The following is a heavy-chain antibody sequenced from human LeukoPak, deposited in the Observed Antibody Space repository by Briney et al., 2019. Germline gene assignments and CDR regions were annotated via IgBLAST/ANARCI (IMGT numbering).Heavy chain of an antibody. CDR1: GGSISSGDYY. V-gene: IGHV4-30-4*01. J-gene: IGHJ4*02. D-gene: IGHD5-12*01. CDR2: IYYSGST. CDR3: ARGVVATSEPDY. Sequence: SQTLSLTCTVSGGSISSGDYYWSWIRQPPGEGLEWIGYIYYSGSTYYNPSLKSRVTISVDTSKNQFSLKLSSVTAADTAVYYYARGVVATSEPDYWGQETLVTVSS.